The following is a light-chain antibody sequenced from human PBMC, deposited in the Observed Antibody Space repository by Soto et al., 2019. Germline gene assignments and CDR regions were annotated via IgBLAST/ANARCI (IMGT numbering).Light chain of an antibody. J-gene: IGKJ1*01. Sequence: ILVSQSPSSLSASVGDRVTITCRASQDLDKWLAWYQQKPGKAPSLLIYKSSTLRQGVPSRFSGVGAGTEYILTITDLQPDDFATYYCQQYSSYWTFGQGTVGEMK. CDR1: QDLDKW. CDR2: KSS. V-gene: IGKV1-5*01. CDR3: QQYSSYWT.